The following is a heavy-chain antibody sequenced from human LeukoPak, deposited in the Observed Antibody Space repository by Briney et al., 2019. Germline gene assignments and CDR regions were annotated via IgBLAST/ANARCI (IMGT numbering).Heavy chain of an antibody. V-gene: IGHV1-18*01. CDR3: VRAGQVADTVFFPY. CDR1: GYTFINYG. D-gene: IGHD5-12*01. Sequence: ASVKVSCKASGYTFINYGFSWVRQAPGQGLEWMGWVSAYNGNTIYAQNLQGRVTMTRDTSTHTACMELRSLRFDDTAVYYCVRAGQVADTVFFPYWGQGTLVTVSS. CDR2: VSAYNGNT. J-gene: IGHJ1*01.